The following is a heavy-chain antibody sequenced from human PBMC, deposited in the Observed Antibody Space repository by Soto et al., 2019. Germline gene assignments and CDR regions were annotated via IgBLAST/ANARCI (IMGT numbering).Heavy chain of an antibody. CDR1: GFTFSDYY. J-gene: IGHJ6*02. CDR2: ISYDGSNK. CDR3: ARVGLEKLYVYYGMDV. V-gene: IGHV3-30-3*01. Sequence: PGGSLRLSCAASGFTFSDYYMSWIRQAPGKGLEWVAVISYDGSNKYYADSVKGRFTIFRDDSNNTLYLHMNSLRAEDTAVYFCARVGLEKLYVYYGMDVWGQGTTVT. D-gene: IGHD1-1*01.